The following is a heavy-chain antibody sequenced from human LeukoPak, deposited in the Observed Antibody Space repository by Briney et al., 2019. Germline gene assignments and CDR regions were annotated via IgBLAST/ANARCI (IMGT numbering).Heavy chain of an antibody. Sequence: SVKVSCKASGGTFSSYAISWVRQAPGQGLEWMGGIIPIFGTANYAQKFQGRVTITADESTSTAYMGLSSLRSEDTAVYYCARRGYSGYGISSWYFDLWGRGTLVTVSS. CDR1: GGTFSSYA. J-gene: IGHJ2*01. D-gene: IGHD5-12*01. CDR2: IIPIFGTA. V-gene: IGHV1-69*13. CDR3: ARRGYSGYGISSWYFDL.